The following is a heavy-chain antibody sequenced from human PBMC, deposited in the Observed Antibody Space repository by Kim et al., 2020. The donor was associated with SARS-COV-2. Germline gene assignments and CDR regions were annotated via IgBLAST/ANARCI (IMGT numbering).Heavy chain of an antibody. V-gene: IGHV3-30*07. CDR3: ASGGQLVDYYYYGMDV. Sequence: SVKGRFTISRDNSKNTLYLQMNSLRAEDTAVYYCASGGQLVDYYYYGMDVWGQGTTVTVSS. D-gene: IGHD6-6*01. J-gene: IGHJ6*02.